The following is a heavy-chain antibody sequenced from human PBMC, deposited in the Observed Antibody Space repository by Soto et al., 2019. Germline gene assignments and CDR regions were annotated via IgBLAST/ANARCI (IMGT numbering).Heavy chain of an antibody. J-gene: IGHJ4*02. CDR1: GYTFTSYA. CDR3: TRSAISPYGGLIGPFDY. V-gene: IGHV1-3*01. Sequence: GASVKVSCKASGYTFTSYAMHWVRQAPGQRLEWMGWINAGNGNTKYSQKFQGRVTITRDTSANTVYMELNSLTSEDTAMYYCTRSAISPYGGLIGPFDYWGQGNLVTVSS. D-gene: IGHD3-16*02. CDR2: INAGNGNT.